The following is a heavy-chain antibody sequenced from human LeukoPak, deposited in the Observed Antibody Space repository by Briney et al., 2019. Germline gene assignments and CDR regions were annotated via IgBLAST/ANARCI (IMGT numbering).Heavy chain of an antibody. CDR2: ITGSGGNT. CDR3: AKTGQFDY. J-gene: IGHJ4*02. Sequence: SGEALRLSCVASGFTFSSYAMSWVRQAPGKGLEWVSTITGSGGNTFYADPVKGRFAVSRDNSKNTLYLQMNSLRAEDTAVYYCAKTGQFDYWGQGTLVTVSS. D-gene: IGHD7-27*01. V-gene: IGHV3-23*01. CDR1: GFTFSSYA.